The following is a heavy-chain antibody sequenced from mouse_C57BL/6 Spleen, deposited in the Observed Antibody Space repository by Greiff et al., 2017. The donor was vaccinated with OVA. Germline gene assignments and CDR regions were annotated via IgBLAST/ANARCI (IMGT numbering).Heavy chain of an antibody. CDR1: GYTFTDYN. CDR3: ARTPTAQATWGDY. Sequence: EVQLQQSGPELVKPGASVKMSCKASGYTFTDYNMHWVKQSPGKSLEWIGYINPNNGGTSYNQKFKGKATLTVNKSSSTAYMELRSLTSEDSAVYYCARTPTAQATWGDYWGQGTSVTVSS. V-gene: IGHV1-22*01. J-gene: IGHJ4*01. CDR2: INPNNGGT. D-gene: IGHD3-2*02.